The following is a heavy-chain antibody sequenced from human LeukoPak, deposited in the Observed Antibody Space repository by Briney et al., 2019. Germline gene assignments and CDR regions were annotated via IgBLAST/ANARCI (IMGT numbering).Heavy chain of an antibody. CDR3: ARDGGGYCSGGSCYSPHPSNWFDP. CDR2: ISSNGGST. CDR1: GFTFSSYA. J-gene: IGHJ5*02. V-gene: IGHV3-64*01. D-gene: IGHD2-15*01. Sequence: GGSLRLSCAASGFTFSSYAMHWVRQAPGKGLEYVSAISSNGGSTYYANSVKGRFTISRDNSKNTLYLQMGSLRAEDMAVYYCARDGGGYCSGGSCYSPHPSNWFDPWGQGTLVTVSS.